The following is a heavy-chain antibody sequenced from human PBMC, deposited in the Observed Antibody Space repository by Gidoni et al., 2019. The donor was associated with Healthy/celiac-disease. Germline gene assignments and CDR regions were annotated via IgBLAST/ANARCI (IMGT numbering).Heavy chain of an antibody. Sequence: EVQLVESGGGLVQPGRYLRLACAASGFTFDAYAMHWVRQAPGKGLEWVSGISWNSGSIGYADSVKGRFTISRDNAKNSLYLQMNSLRAEDTALYYCAKDMSGDSSGYYWYYYYGMDVWGQGTTFTVS. CDR1: GFTFDAYA. D-gene: IGHD3-22*01. V-gene: IGHV3-9*01. J-gene: IGHJ6*02. CDR3: AKDMSGDSSGYYWYYYYGMDV. CDR2: ISWNSGSI.